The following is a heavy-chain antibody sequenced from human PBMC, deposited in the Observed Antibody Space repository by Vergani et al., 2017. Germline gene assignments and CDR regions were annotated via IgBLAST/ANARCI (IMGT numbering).Heavy chain of an antibody. CDR3: SRGHIVVVPAAPAPFYYYMDV. J-gene: IGHJ6*03. D-gene: IGHD2-2*01. CDR2: IYYSGST. V-gene: IGHV4-59*01. CDR1: GGSISSYY. Sequence: QVQLQQWGAGLLKPSETLSLTCTVSGGSISSYYWSWIRQPPGKGLEWIGYIYYSGSTNYNPSLKSRVTISVDTSKNQFSLKLSSVPAADTAVYYCSRGHIVVVPAAPAPFYYYMDVWGKGTTVTVSS.